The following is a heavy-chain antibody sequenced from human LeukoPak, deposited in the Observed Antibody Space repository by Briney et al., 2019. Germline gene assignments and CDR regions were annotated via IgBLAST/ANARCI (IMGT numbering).Heavy chain of an antibody. J-gene: IGHJ4*02. Sequence: GSLRLSFAASGFTLSSFWMSWVPQAPGKGPGGVAKIKQNGSEKYYGDSVKGRFTISRDNAKNSLYLQMNSLRAEDTAVYYCARDSPERGYSYGPLDNYFDYWGQGTLVTVSS. CDR3: ARDSPERGYSYGPLDNYFDY. CDR2: IKQNGSEK. D-gene: IGHD5-18*01. CDR1: GFTLSSFW. V-gene: IGHV3-7*01.